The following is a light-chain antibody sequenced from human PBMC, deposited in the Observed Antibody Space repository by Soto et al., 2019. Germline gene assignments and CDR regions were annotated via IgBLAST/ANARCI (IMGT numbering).Light chain of an antibody. Sequence: QSVLTQPASVSGSPGQSITISCTGTNSDVGRYNYVSWYQQHPGKAPKLMIYEVSNRPSGVSNRISGSKSGNTASLTISGLQAEDEDDYYCSSYTRSSTLVFGGGTKLTVL. J-gene: IGLJ2*01. V-gene: IGLV2-14*01. CDR3: SSYTRSSTLV. CDR2: EVS. CDR1: NSDVGRYNY.